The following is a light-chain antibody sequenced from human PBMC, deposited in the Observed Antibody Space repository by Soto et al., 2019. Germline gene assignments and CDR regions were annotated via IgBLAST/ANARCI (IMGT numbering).Light chain of an antibody. CDR3: KQYNNWPRT. CDR2: GAS. V-gene: IGKV3-15*01. Sequence: EIVMTQSPATLSVSPGETATLSCRASQSVSNNVAWYQQKPGQAPRLLILGASTRATGIPARFSGSGSGTEFTLSISSLQSEDFAVYYCKQYNNWPRTFGQGTKVDI. CDR1: QSVSNN. J-gene: IGKJ1*01.